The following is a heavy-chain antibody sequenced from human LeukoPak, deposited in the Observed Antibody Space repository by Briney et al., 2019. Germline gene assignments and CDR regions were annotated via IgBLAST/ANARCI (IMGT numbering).Heavy chain of an antibody. Sequence: SVKVSCKASGGTFSSYAISWVRQAPGQGLESMGRIIPILGLANYAQKFQGRVTVTADKSTSTAYMELSSLRSEDTAVYYCARGKPRRGYSGYDLDYFDYWGQGTLVTVSS. CDR1: GGTFSSYA. CDR2: IIPILGLA. D-gene: IGHD5-12*01. V-gene: IGHV1-69*04. CDR3: ARGKPRRGYSGYDLDYFDY. J-gene: IGHJ4*02.